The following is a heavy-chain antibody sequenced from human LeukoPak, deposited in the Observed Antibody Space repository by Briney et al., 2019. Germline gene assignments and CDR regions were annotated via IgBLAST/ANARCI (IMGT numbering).Heavy chain of an antibody. D-gene: IGHD3-10*01. J-gene: IGHJ3*01. CDR3: ARASDALRATDAFDV. V-gene: IGHV3-23*01. CDR2: ISGSGGST. Sequence: GGSLRLSCAASGFTFSSYAMSWVRQAPGKGLEWVSAISGSGGSTYYADSVKGRFTISRDNSKNTIYLEMATLRSGDTGLFYCARASDALRATDAFDVWGQGTMVTVSS. CDR1: GFTFSSYA.